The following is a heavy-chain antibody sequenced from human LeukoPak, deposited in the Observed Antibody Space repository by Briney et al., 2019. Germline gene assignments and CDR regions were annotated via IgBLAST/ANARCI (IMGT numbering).Heavy chain of an antibody. J-gene: IGHJ4*02. V-gene: IGHV3-30-3*01. CDR2: ISYDGSNK. Sequence: GGSLRLSCAASGFTFSSYAMHWVRQAPCKGLEWVAVISYDGSNKYYADSVKGRFTISRDNSKNTLYLQMSSLRAEDTAVYYCAKGDNAYSGSYRFDYWGQGTLVTVSS. CDR1: GFTFSSYA. D-gene: IGHD1-26*01. CDR3: AKGDNAYSGSYRFDY.